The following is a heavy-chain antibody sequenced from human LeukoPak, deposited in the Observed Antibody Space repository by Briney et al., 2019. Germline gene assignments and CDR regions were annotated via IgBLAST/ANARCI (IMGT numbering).Heavy chain of an antibody. CDR3: ARDFDTSGYTFDF. J-gene: IGHJ4*02. Sequence: GGSLRLSCAASGFTFSTYSMNWVRQAPGKGLEWISYISGSSKVTYYADSVRGRFTISGDNAENLLYLQMNSLRDEDTAVYFCARDFDTSGYTFDFWGQGALVTVSS. V-gene: IGHV3-48*02. D-gene: IGHD3-22*01. CDR2: ISGSSKVT. CDR1: GFTFSTYS.